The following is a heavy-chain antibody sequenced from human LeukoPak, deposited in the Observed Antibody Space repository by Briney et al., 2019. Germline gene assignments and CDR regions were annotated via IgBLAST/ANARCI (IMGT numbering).Heavy chain of an antibody. CDR2: ISSSGSTI. Sequence: GGSLRLSCAASGFTFSSYSMNWVRQAPGKGLEWVSYISSSGSTIYYADSVKGRFTISRDNAKNSLYLQMNSLRAEDTAVYYCARDRVVTTVTLNWFDPWGQGTLVTVSS. D-gene: IGHD4-11*01. CDR3: ARDRVVTTVTLNWFDP. V-gene: IGHV3-48*01. J-gene: IGHJ5*02. CDR1: GFTFSSYS.